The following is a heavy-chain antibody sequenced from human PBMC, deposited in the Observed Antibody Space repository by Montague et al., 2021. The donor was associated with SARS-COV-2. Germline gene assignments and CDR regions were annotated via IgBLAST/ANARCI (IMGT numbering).Heavy chain of an antibody. Sequence: SETLSLTCTVSGGSVSPYYWNWIRQSPEKGLEWIGLIYYGGSTIYNPSLKSRVTISVDTSKNQFSLSLTSVTSTDTAVYYCARGARSDYEAFDIWGQGTMVTVSS. D-gene: IGHD5-12*01. CDR1: GGSVSPYY. V-gene: IGHV4-59*02. J-gene: IGHJ3*02. CDR3: ARGARSDYEAFDI. CDR2: IYYGGST.